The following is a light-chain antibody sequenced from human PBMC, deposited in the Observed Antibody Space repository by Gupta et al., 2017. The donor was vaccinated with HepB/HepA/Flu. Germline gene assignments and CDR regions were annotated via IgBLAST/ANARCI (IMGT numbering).Light chain of an antibody. J-gene: IGKJ3*01. CDR3: QQSYSTLFT. CDR1: QSISSY. CDR2: AAS. V-gene: IGKV1-39*01. Sequence: DIQMTQSPSSLSASVGVRVTITCRASQSISSYLNWYQQKPGKAPKLLIYAASSLQSGVPSRFSGSGSGTDFTLTISSLQPEDFATYYCQQSYSTLFTFGPGTKVDIK.